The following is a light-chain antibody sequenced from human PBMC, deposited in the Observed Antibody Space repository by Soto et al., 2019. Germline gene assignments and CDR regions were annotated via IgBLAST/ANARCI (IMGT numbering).Light chain of an antibody. CDR3: SSYTSGTSVV. Sequence: QSVLTQPASVSRSPGQSITISCTGTNSDVGAYNYVSWYQQYPGKAPKLIIYDVSNRPSGVSDRFSGSKSGNTASLTIAGLQAEDEADYYCSSYTSGTSVVFGGGTKLTVL. CDR2: DVS. CDR1: NSDVGAYNY. J-gene: IGLJ2*01. V-gene: IGLV2-14*01.